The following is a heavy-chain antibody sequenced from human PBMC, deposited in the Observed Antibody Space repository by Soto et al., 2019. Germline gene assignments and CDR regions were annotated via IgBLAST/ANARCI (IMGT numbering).Heavy chain of an antibody. CDR2: INRSGST. CDR3: ARGSITMVVPEY. J-gene: IGHJ1*01. CDR1: GGSFSGYY. D-gene: IGHD3-10*01. Sequence: PSETLSLTCAVYGGSFSGYYCSWIRQPPWQGLEWIGEINRSGSTSYNPSLKSRATISVDTSKNQFSLNLNSVTAADTAVYYCARGSITMVVPEYWGQRTLFTVSS. V-gene: IGHV4-34*01.